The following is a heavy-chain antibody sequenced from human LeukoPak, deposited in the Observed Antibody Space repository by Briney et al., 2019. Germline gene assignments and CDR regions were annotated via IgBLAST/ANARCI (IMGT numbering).Heavy chain of an antibody. Sequence: GGSLRLSCVASGFIFSKTWMHWVRQAPGKGLVWIVRINSDGSSATYADSVEGRLTISRDNAKNTLYLEMSSLRVDDTAVYYCARTPLTADYWFDSWGQGTLVTVSS. D-gene: IGHD7-27*01. CDR3: ARTPLTADYWFDS. V-gene: IGHV3-74*03. CDR2: INSDGSSA. CDR1: GFIFSKTW. J-gene: IGHJ5*01.